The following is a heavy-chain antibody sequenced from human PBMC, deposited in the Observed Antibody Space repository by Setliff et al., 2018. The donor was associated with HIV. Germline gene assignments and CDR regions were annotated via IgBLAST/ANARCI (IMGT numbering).Heavy chain of an antibody. CDR3: AKEYYNFWSGYKDY. V-gene: IGHV3-23*01. CDR2: ISAGGSNT. J-gene: IGHJ4*02. CDR1: AFTFSNYA. Sequence: PGGSLRLSCAASAFTFSNYAMTWVRQAPGKGLEWVSAISAGGSNTYYADSVKGRFTISRDNSKNTLYLQMSSLRAEDTAVYYCAKEYYNFWSGYKDYWGQGTLVTVSS. D-gene: IGHD3-3*01.